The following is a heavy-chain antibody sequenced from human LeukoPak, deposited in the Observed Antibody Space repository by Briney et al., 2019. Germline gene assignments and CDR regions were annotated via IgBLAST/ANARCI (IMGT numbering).Heavy chain of an antibody. J-gene: IGHJ5*02. V-gene: IGHV4-34*01. D-gene: IGHD2-2*01. CDR3: ARESVVVVPAATSNWFDP. CDR1: GGSFSGYY. Sequence: ETLSLTCAVYGGSFSGYYWSWIRQPPGKGLEWIGEINHNGSTNYNPSLKSRVTISVDTSKNQFSLKLSSVTAADTAVYYCARESVVVVPAATSNWFDPWGQGTLVTVSS. CDR2: INHNGST.